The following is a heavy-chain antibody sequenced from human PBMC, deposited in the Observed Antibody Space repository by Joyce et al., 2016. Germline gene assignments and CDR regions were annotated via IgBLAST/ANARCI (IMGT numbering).Heavy chain of an antibody. V-gene: IGHV1-69*14. CDR1: GGSFGAKT. D-gene: IGHD2-2*01. J-gene: IGHJ3*01. CDR2: TIPVFVTP. CDR3: ASGVAGYCSSSTCPRPLDV. Sequence: QVHLVQSGAEVKMPGSSVKVSCTASGGSFGAKTFNWVRQTPGRGLEWMGGTIPVFVTPHYAQKFQGTVSITADTGTSTVFMEVRSLTSDDMAMYYCASGVAGYCSSSTCPRPLDVWGQGTMVIVS.